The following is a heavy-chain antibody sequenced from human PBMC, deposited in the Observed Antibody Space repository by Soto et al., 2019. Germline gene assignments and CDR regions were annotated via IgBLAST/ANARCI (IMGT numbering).Heavy chain of an antibody. CDR2: IYSGGST. V-gene: IGHV3-66*04. CDR1: GFIVSRNY. J-gene: IGHJ6*02. D-gene: IGHD3-3*01. CDR3: ARHQKGADFVPIDYDFWSGNKARPYYYYGMDV. Sequence: GSLRLSCAASGFIVSRNYLNWVRQAPGKGLEWVSGIYSGGSTYYADSVRGRFTMSRDNSKNTMYLQMNSLRAGDTAVYYCARHQKGADFVPIDYDFWSGNKARPYYYYGMDVWGQGTTVTVSS.